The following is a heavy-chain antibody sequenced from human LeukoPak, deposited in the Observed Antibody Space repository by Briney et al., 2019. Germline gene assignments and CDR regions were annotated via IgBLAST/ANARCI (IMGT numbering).Heavy chain of an antibody. CDR1: GFTFDDYA. CDR2: ISWNSGSI. J-gene: IGHJ4*02. D-gene: IGHD6-13*01. V-gene: IGHV3-9*01. Sequence: GGSLRLSCAASGFTFDDYAMHWVRQAPGKGLEWVSGISWNSGSIGYANSVKGRFTISRDNAKNSLYLQMNSLRAEDTALYYCAKDWDSSIYYFDYWGQGTLVTVSS. CDR3: AKDWDSSIYYFDY.